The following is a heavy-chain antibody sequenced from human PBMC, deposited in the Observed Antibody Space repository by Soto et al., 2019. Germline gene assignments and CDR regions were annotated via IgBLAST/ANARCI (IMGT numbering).Heavy chain of an antibody. Sequence: EVELLESGGGLVQPRGSLRLCCANSGLSLRNSWMYWVRQATGKGLLWVARVSNDGRTTWYADSVKGRFTISQDTDRNTLNLQMNSLRAADTDVSYCLPSVLDGGHWGQGTLFTVSS. J-gene: IGHJ4*02. CDR1: GLSLRNSW. D-gene: IGHD3-9*01. CDR2: VSNDGRTT. CDR3: LPSVLDGGH. V-gene: IGHV3-74*01.